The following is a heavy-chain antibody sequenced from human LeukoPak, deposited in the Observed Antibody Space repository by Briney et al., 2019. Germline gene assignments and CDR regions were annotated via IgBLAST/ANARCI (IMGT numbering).Heavy chain of an antibody. CDR3: AKDGGEGTFTFDY. D-gene: IGHD1-1*01. Sequence: GASVKVSCKASGYTFTWYHMHWVRPAPGQGLEWLGIMTLSGDGTTYAQKFQGRVTMTRDTSTSTFYMDLSSLKSEDTAVYYCAKDGGEGTFTFDYWGQGTLVIVSS. J-gene: IGHJ4*02. V-gene: IGHV1-46*01. CDR1: GYTFTWYH. CDR2: MTLSGDGT.